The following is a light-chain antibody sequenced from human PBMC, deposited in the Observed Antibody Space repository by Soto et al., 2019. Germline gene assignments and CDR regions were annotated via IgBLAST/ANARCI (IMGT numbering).Light chain of an antibody. J-gene: IGLJ1*01. CDR1: SSDVGGYNY. Sequence: QSALPQPASVSVSPGQSITISCTGTSSDVGGYNYVSWYQQHPGKAPKLMIYEVSNRPSGVSNRFSGSKSGNTASLTISGLQAEDEADYYCSSYTSSSTLGVFGTGTKVTVL. CDR2: EVS. CDR3: SSYTSSSTLGV. V-gene: IGLV2-14*01.